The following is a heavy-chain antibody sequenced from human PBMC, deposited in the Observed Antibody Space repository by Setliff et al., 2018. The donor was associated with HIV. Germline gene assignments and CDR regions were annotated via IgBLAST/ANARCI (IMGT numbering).Heavy chain of an antibody. J-gene: IGHJ3*02. D-gene: IGHD3-16*02. Sequence: SETLSLTCSVSRDSITNNYWWSWVRQPPGKGLEWIGEVRHGGSTNYNPFLKSRVTILVDNSKNQFSRNVNSVTAADTAVYYCARESLNLGELSSNPDASDIWGQGTMVTV. CDR1: RDSITNNYW. CDR2: VRHGGST. V-gene: IGHV4-4*02. CDR3: ARESLNLGELSSNPDASDI.